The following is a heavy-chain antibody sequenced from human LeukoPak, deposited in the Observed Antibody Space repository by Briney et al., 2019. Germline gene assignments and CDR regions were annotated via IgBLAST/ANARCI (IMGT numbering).Heavy chain of an antibody. CDR3: ARDGGTVIPGNWFDP. D-gene: IGHD4-11*01. V-gene: IGHV1-18*01. CDR2: ISAYNGNT. Sequence: ASVKVSCKASGYTFTSYGIGWVRQAPGQGLEWMGWISAYNGNTNYAQKLQGRVTMTTDTSTSTAYMELRSLRSDDTAVYYCARDGGTVIPGNWFDPWGQGTLVTVSS. J-gene: IGHJ5*02. CDR1: GYTFTSYG.